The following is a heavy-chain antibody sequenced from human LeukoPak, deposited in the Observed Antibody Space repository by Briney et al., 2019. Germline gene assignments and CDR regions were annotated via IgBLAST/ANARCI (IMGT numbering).Heavy chain of an antibody. CDR3: AKDGSGSFSIPDY. J-gene: IGHJ4*02. V-gene: IGHV3-23*01. Sequence: GGSLRLSCAASGFTFSSYGMSWVRQALGKGVEWGSAISGSGGSKYYEDYVKCRFTISRDNSKTTLYLQMNSLRAEDTAVYYCAKDGSGSFSIPDYWGQGTLVTVSS. CDR2: ISGSGGSK. D-gene: IGHD3-10*01. CDR1: GFTFSSYG.